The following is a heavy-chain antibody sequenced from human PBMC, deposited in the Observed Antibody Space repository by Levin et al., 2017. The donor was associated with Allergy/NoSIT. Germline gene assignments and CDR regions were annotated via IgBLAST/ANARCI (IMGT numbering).Heavy chain of an antibody. J-gene: IGHJ6*03. D-gene: IGHD1-26*01. V-gene: IGHV4-59*01. CDR1: GGSISSYY. Sequence: GSLRLSCTVSGGSISSYYWSWIRQPPGKGLEWIGYIYYSGSTNYNPSLKSRVTISVDTSKNQFSLKLSSVTAADTAVYYCARVPTTYTYYYYDYMDVWGKGTTVTVSS. CDR2: IYYSGST. CDR3: ARVPTTYTYYYYDYMDV.